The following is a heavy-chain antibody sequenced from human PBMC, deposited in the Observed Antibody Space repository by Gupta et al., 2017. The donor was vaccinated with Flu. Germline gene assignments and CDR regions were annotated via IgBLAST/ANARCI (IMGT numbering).Heavy chain of an antibody. CDR3: ARGELDTAMVRSGAFDI. CDR2: IWYDGSNK. CDR1: GFTFSSYG. Sequence: SCAASGFTFSSYGMHWVRQAPGKGLEWVAVIWYDGSNKYYADSVKGRFTISRDNSKNTLYLQMNSLRAEDTAVYYCARGELDTAMVRSGAFDIWGQGTMVTVSS. V-gene: IGHV3-33*01. D-gene: IGHD5-18*01. J-gene: IGHJ3*02.